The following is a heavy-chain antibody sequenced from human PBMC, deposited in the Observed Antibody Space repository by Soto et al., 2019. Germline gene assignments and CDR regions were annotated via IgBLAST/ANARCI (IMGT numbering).Heavy chain of an antibody. D-gene: IGHD2-2*01. J-gene: IGHJ5*02. V-gene: IGHV1-18*01. CDR2: ISAYNGNT. Sequence: ASVKVSCKASGYTFTSYGISWVRQAPGQGLEWMGWISAYNGNTNYAQKLQGRVTMTTDTSTSTAYMELRSLRSEDTAVYYCARDPDCSSTSCYERVAGNNWFDPWGQGTLVTVSS. CDR1: GYTFTSYG. CDR3: ARDPDCSSTSCYERVAGNNWFDP.